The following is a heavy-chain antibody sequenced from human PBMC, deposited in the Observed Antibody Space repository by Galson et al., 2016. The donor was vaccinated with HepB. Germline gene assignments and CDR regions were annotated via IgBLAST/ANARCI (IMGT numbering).Heavy chain of an antibody. Sequence: TLSLTCTVSGGSITYGGSYWSWVRQHPGKGLEWIGYIYYTGSTYYNPSLKSRVTMSVDTAKNQFSLKLSSVTAADTAVYYCARGHGSGSRLPTYYGLDVWGQGTTVTVSS. D-gene: IGHD3-10*01. CDR3: ARGHGSGSRLPTYYGLDV. V-gene: IGHV4-31*03. CDR1: GGSITYGGSY. CDR2: IYYTGST. J-gene: IGHJ6*02.